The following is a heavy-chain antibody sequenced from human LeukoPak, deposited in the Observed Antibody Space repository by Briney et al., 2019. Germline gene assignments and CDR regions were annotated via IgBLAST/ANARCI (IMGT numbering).Heavy chain of an antibody. CDR1: GFTFSSYW. CDR3: ARSTVVAASYYYYGMDA. J-gene: IGHJ6*02. CDR2: INSDGSST. V-gene: IGHV3-74*01. Sequence: GGSLRLSCAASGFTFSSYWMHWVRQAPGKGLVWVSRINSDGSSTSYADSVKGRFTISRDNAKNTLYLQMNSLRAEDTAVYYCARSTVVAASYYYYGMDAWGQGTTVTVSS. D-gene: IGHD2-15*01.